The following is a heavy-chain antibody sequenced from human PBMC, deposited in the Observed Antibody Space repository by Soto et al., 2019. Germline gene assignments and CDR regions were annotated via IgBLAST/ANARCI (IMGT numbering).Heavy chain of an antibody. CDR1: GGSISSGGYY. CDR2: IYYSGST. V-gene: IGHV4-31*03. Sequence: SETLSLTCTVSGGSISSGGYYWSWIRQHPGKGLEWIGYIYYSGSTYYNPSLKSRVTISVDTSKNQFSLKLSSVTAADTAVYYCAGDNNGYNGPFDYWGQGTLVTVSS. J-gene: IGHJ4*02. D-gene: IGHD5-12*01. CDR3: AGDNNGYNGPFDY.